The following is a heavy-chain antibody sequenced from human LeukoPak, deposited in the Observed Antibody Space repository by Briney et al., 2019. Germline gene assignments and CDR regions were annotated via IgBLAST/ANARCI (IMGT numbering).Heavy chain of an antibody. Sequence: GGSLRLSCAASGFTFSRYTMNWVRQAPGKGLEWVSYISSSGSTKYYADSVKGRFIISRDNSKNTVYLQMNSLRAEDTAVYYCARGYDFWSGFFPSTYYFDYWGQGTLVTVSS. CDR2: ISSSGSTK. J-gene: IGHJ4*02. V-gene: IGHV3-48*01. CDR3: ARGYDFWSGFFPSTYYFDY. D-gene: IGHD3-3*01. CDR1: GFTFSRYT.